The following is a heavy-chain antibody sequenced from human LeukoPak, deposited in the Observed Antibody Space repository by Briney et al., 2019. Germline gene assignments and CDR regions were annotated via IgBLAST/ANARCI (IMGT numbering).Heavy chain of an antibody. CDR1: GGSFSGYY. CDR2: INHSGST. Sequence: SETLSLTCAVYGGSFSGYYWRWIRQPPGKGLEWIGEINHSGSTNYNPSLKSRVTISVDTSKSQFSLKLSSVTAADTAVYYCARGRCVARYCSGGTRFPPDYWGQGTLVTVSS. V-gene: IGHV4-34*01. CDR3: ARGRCVARYCSGGTRFPPDY. J-gene: IGHJ4*02. D-gene: IGHD2-15*01.